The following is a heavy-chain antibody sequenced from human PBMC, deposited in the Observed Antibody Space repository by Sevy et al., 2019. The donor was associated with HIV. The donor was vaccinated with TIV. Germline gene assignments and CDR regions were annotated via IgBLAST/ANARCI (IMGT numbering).Heavy chain of an antibody. CDR2: ISWSSANI. Sequence: GGSLRLSCAASGFTLDDYAMHWVRQAPGKGLEWVSSISWSSANIGYANSVKGRFSISRDNAKNSLYLQMNSLRTEDTAFYYCVKAPYSTSSPGWFDPWGQGTLVTVSS. D-gene: IGHD6-13*01. V-gene: IGHV3-9*01. CDR1: GFTLDDYA. J-gene: IGHJ5*02. CDR3: VKAPYSTSSPGWFDP.